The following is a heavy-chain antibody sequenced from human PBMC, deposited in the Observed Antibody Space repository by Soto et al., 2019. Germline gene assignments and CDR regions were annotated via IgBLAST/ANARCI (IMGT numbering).Heavy chain of an antibody. CDR1: GFTFSNAW. CDR2: IKSKTDGGTT. Sequence: GGSLRLSCAASGFTFSNAWMNWVRQAPGKGLEWVGRIKSKTDGGTTDYAAPVKGRFTISRDDSKNTLYLQMNSLKTEDTAVYYGSTDSGSYYYGMDGWGKGTTVPVAS. D-gene: IGHD3-10*01. J-gene: IGHJ6*04. V-gene: IGHV3-15*07. CDR3: STDSGSYYYGMDG.